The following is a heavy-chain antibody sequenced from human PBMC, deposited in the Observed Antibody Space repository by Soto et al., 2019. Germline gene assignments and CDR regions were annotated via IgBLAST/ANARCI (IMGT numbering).Heavy chain of an antibody. J-gene: IGHJ1*01. CDR2: MNPNSGNT. CDR1: GYTFTSYD. D-gene: IGHD4-17*01. Sequence: ASVKVSCKASGYTFTSYDINWVRQATGQGLEWMGWMNPNSGNTGYAQKFQGRVTMTRNTSISTAYMELSSLRSEDTAVYYCVRDVGNYGDYQHWGQGTLVTVSS. V-gene: IGHV1-8*01. CDR3: VRDVGNYGDYQH.